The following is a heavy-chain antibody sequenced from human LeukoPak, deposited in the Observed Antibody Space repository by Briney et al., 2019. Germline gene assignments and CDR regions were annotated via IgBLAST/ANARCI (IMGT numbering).Heavy chain of an antibody. J-gene: IGHJ6*02. CDR2: VSYSGST. D-gene: IGHD3-10*01. V-gene: IGHV4-59*01. CDR1: GGAISSYY. Sequence: PSETLSLTCTVSGGAISSYYWSWLRQPPGKGLEWIGHVSYSGSTNYNPSLKSRVTISVDTSKNQFSLKLTSVTAADTAMYYCARVPRGDYDYGMDVWGQGTTVTVSS. CDR3: ARVPRGDYDYGMDV.